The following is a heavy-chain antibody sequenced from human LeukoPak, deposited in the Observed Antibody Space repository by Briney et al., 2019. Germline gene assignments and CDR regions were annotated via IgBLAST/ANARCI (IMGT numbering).Heavy chain of an antibody. J-gene: IGHJ4*02. CDR1: GFSFTNYA. Sequence: PGGSLRLSCAASGFSFTNYAMSWVRQAPARGPEWLSSMKGGGETFYADSVKGRFTISRDNSKNTLYLQMNSLRAEDTAVYYCAKAEDGDPREYFDYWGQGTLVTVSS. CDR3: AKAEDGDPREYFDY. V-gene: IGHV3-23*01. CDR2: MKGGGET. D-gene: IGHD4-17*01.